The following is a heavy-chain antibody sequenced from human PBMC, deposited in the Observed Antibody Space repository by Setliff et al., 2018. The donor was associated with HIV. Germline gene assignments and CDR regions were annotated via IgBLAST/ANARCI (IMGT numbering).Heavy chain of an antibody. Sequence: SETLSLTCTVSGGSISFYHWSWIRQSPGKGLEWIGYIYYSGSTSYNPSLKSRLTMSVDTSKNQFSLKLSSVTAADTAVYYCARLSYDCVWGSYRYTDYYYYMDVWGKGTTVTVSS. CDR2: IYYSGST. D-gene: IGHD3-16*02. V-gene: IGHV4-59*08. CDR1: GGSISFYH. J-gene: IGHJ6*03. CDR3: ARLSYDCVWGSYRYTDYYYYMDV.